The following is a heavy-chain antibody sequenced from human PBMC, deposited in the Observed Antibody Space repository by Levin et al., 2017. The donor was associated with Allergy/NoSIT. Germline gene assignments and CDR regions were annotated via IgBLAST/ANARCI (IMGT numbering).Heavy chain of an antibody. CDR3: VRDGHRGYDMDV. Sequence: GASVKVSCTASGFTFSYYHMNWVRQAPGKGLEWISYITQDSGTIYYADSVKGRFTISRDNAKNSVYLQMNSLRDEDTAVYHCVRDGHRGYDMDVWGQGTTVTVSS. V-gene: IGHV3-48*02. D-gene: IGHD3-10*01. CDR1: GFTFSYYH. CDR2: ITQDSGTI. J-gene: IGHJ6*02.